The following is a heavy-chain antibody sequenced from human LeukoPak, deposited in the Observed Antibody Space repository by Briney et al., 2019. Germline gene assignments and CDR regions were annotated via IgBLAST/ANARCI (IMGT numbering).Heavy chain of an antibody. CDR3: TIVIYGYSSSWYVGGFDP. D-gene: IGHD6-13*01. V-gene: IGHV3-73*01. Sequence: GGSLRLSCAASGFTFSSYGMHWVRQASGKGLEWVGRIRSKANSYATAYAASVKGRFTISRDDSKNTAYLQMNSLKTEDTAVYYCTIVIYGYSSSWYVGGFDPWGQGTLVTVSS. J-gene: IGHJ5*02. CDR1: GFTFSSYG. CDR2: IRSKANSYAT.